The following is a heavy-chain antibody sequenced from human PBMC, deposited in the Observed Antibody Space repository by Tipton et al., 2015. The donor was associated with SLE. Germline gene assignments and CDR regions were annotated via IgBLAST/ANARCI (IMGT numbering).Heavy chain of an antibody. CDR3: ARVVVGAGAYFDY. D-gene: IGHD1-26*01. V-gene: IGHV3-7*01. Sequence: SLRLSCAASGFTFSSYWMSWVRQAPGKGLEWVANIKQDGSEKYYVDSVKGRFTISRDNAKNSLYLQMNSLRAEDTAVYYCARVVVGAGAYFDYWGQGTLVTVSS. CDR1: GFTFSSYW. J-gene: IGHJ4*02. CDR2: IKQDGSEK.